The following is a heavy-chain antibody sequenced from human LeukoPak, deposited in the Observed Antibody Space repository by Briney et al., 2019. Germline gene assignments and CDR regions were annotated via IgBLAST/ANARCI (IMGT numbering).Heavy chain of an antibody. D-gene: IGHD6-19*01. V-gene: IGHV4-4*07. CDR1: GGSISSYY. Sequence: SETLSLTCTVSGGSISSYYWSWIRQPAGKGLEWIGRIYTSGSTNYNPSLKSRVTMSVDTSKNQLSLKLSSVTAADTAVYYCAIYATGYSSGWYDYWGQGTLVTVSS. CDR2: IYTSGST. J-gene: IGHJ4*02. CDR3: AIYATGYSSGWYDY.